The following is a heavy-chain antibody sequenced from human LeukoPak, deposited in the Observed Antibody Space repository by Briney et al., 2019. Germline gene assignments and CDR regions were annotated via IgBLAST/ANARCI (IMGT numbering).Heavy chain of an antibody. CDR2: NYYAGGT. D-gene: IGHD5-12*01. J-gene: IGHJ3*02. Sequence: PSETLSLTCTVSGGSISSSSYYWGWIRQPPGRGLDWIGTNYYAGGTYYNPSLKSRVTISVDTSKNQFSLKLSSVTAANTAVYYCAREVSDIVATVGAFDIWGQGTMVTVSS. CDR1: GGSISSSSYY. V-gene: IGHV4-39*07. CDR3: AREVSDIVATVGAFDI.